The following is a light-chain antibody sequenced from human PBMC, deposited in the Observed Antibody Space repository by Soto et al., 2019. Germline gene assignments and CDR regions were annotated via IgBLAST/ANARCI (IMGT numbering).Light chain of an antibody. CDR3: SSYVTSSTLGV. CDR2: GVT. J-gene: IGLJ1*01. CDR1: SSDIGGYNY. V-gene: IGLV2-14*01. Sequence: QSVLTQPASVSGSPGQSITISCTGPSSDIGGYNYVSWYHQHPGKAPKLLIYGVTHRPSGVSNLFSGSKSGNTASLTISALQAEDETDYYCSSYVTSSTLGVFGTGTKV.